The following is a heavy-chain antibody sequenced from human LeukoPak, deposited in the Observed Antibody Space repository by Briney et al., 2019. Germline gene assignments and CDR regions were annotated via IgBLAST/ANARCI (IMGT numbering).Heavy chain of an antibody. CDR1: GYTFTSYG. J-gene: IGHJ6*03. D-gene: IGHD2-2*01. Sequence: ASVKVSCKASGYTFTSYGISWVRQAPGQGLEWMGWISAYNGNTNYAQKLQGRVTMTRNTSISTAYMELSSLRSEDTAVYYCARGWKAVVVVPAAIHHYMDVWGKGTTVTISS. CDR2: ISAYNGNT. V-gene: IGHV1-18*01. CDR3: ARGWKAVVVVPAAIHHYMDV.